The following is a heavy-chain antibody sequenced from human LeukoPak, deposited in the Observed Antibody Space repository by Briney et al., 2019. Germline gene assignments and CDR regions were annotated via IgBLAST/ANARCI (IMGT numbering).Heavy chain of an antibody. J-gene: IGHJ4*02. CDR3: AKDLFSGAWYWRGFDY. V-gene: IGHV3-33*06. CDR2: IWYDENDK. CDR1: GFTFNHYG. D-gene: IGHD6-19*01. Sequence: GGSLRLSCTASGFTFNHYGMHWVRQAPGKGLEWVAVIWYDENDKYYADSVKGRFTSSRDNSKNTLYLQMNSLRAEDTAVYYCAKDLFSGAWYWRGFDYWGQGTLVTVSS.